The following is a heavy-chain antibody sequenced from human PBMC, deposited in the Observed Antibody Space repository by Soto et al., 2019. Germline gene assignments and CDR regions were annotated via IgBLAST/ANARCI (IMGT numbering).Heavy chain of an antibody. Sequence: VASVKVSCKASGGTFSSYAISWVRQAPGQGLEWMGGIIHIFGTANYAQKFQGRDTITADECTSTAYMELSSLRAEDTAVYYCARQKYCSSTSCYYYYGMDVWGQGTTVTVSS. V-gene: IGHV1-69*13. J-gene: IGHJ6*02. CDR3: ARQKYCSSTSCYYYYGMDV. CDR2: IIHIFGTA. D-gene: IGHD2-2*01. CDR1: GGTFSSYA.